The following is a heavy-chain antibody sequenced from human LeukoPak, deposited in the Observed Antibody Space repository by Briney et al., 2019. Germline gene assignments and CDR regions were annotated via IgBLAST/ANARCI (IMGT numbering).Heavy chain of an antibody. Sequence: SGTLSLTCTVSGGSISSGGYYWSWIRQHPGKGLEWIGYIYYSGSTYYNPSLKSRVTISVDTSKNQFSLKLSSVTAADTAVYYCARAAYYDSSDAFDIWGQGTMVTVSS. J-gene: IGHJ3*02. CDR2: IYYSGST. CDR1: GGSISSGGYY. D-gene: IGHD3-22*01. V-gene: IGHV4-31*03. CDR3: ARAAYYDSSDAFDI.